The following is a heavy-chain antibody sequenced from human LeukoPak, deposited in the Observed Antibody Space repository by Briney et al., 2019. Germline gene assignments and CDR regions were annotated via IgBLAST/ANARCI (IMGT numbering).Heavy chain of an antibody. CDR2: ISSSGSTI. D-gene: IGHD3-10*01. V-gene: IGHV3-48*03. CDR3: ARGSGVYYYYYYMDV. J-gene: IGHJ6*03. CDR1: GFTFSSYE. Sequence: GGSLRLSCAASGFTFSSYEMNWVRQAPGKGLEWVSYISSSGSTIYYADSVKGRFTISRDNAKNSLYLQMNSLRAEDTAVYYCARGSGVYYYYYYMDVWGKGTTVTVSS.